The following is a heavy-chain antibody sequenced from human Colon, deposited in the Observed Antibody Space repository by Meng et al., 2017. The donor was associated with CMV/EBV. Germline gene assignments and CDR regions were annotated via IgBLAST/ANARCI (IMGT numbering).Heavy chain of an antibody. CDR3: TRVPAVGYYDSSGSDY. CDR2: IRSKAYGGTT. V-gene: IGHV3-49*04. J-gene: IGHJ4*02. D-gene: IGHD3-22*01. CDR1: GFTFGDYA. Sequence: GGSLRLSCTASGFTFGDYAMSWVRQAPGKGLEWVGFIRSKAYGGTTEYAASVKGRFTISRDDSKSIAYLQMNSLKTEETAVYYCTRVPAVGYYDSSGSDYWGQGTLVTVSS.